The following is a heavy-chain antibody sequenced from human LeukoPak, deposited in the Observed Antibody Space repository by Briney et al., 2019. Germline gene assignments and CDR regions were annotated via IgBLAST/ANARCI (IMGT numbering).Heavy chain of an antibody. CDR1: GGSISSYY. V-gene: IGHV4-4*07. CDR2: IYTSGST. J-gene: IGHJ5*02. CDR3: ARTPRDCSSTSCYFWFDP. Sequence: PSETLSLTCTVSGGSISSYYWSWIRQPAGKGLEWIGRIYTSGSTNYNPSLKSRVTMSVDTSKNQFSLKLSSVTAADTAVYYCARTPRDCSSTSCYFWFDPWGQGTLVTV. D-gene: IGHD2-2*01.